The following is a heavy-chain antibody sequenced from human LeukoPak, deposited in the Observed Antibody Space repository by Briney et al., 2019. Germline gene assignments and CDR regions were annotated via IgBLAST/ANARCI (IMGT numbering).Heavy chain of an antibody. CDR1: GFTFSAFW. CDR3: AKAISDY. J-gene: IGHJ4*02. CDR2: IKDDGSEK. V-gene: IGHV3-7*03. Sequence: GGSLRLSCAASGFTFSAFWMGWVRQAPGKGLEWVASIKDDGSEKYYVDSVKGRFIVSRDNAKNSLYLQMNSLRAEDTAVYYCAKAISDYWGQGTLVTVSS.